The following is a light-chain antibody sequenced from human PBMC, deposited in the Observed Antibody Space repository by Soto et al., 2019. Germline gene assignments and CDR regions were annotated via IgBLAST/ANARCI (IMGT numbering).Light chain of an antibody. J-gene: IGKJ1*01. CDR2: DAS. CDR3: QQYNDYPWT. Sequence: DIQMTQSPSTLSASVGDRVTITCRASQSISTWLAWYQQIPGRAPNLLIYDASSLESGVPSRFSGRGSGTEFTLTISRLQPDDFATYYCQQYNDYPWTFGQGTKV. CDR1: QSISTW. V-gene: IGKV1-5*01.